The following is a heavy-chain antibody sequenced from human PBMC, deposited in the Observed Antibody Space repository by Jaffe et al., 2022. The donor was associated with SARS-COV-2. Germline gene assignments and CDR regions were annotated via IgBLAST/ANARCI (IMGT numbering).Heavy chain of an antibody. D-gene: IGHD4-17*01. CDR3: AKDAMTTVVTANWFDP. CDR1: GFTFSSYG. V-gene: IGHV3-30*18. Sequence: QVQLVESGGGVVQPGRSLRLSCAASGFTFSSYGMHWVRQAPGKGLEWVAVISYDGSNKYYADSVKGRFTISRDNSKNTLYLQMNSLRAEDTAVYYCAKDAMTTVVTANWFDPWGQGTLVTVSS. J-gene: IGHJ5*02. CDR2: ISYDGSNK.